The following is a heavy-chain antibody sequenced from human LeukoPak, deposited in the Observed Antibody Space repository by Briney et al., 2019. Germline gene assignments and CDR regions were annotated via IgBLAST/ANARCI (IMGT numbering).Heavy chain of an antibody. Sequence: KPGGSLRLSCAASGFTFSTYSMNWVRQAPGKGLEWVSSISSSSIYIYYADSVKGRFTISRDNSKNTLHLQMNSLRVEDTAVYYCARGRPLDAWGQGTLVTVSS. CDR3: ARGRPLDA. J-gene: IGHJ5*02. CDR2: ISSSSIYI. D-gene: IGHD1-1*01. V-gene: IGHV3-21*01. CDR1: GFTFSTYS.